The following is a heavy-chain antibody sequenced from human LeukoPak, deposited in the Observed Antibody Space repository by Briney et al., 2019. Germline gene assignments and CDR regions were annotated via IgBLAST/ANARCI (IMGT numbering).Heavy chain of an antibody. V-gene: IGHV4-34*01. CDR1: GGSFSGYY. CDR2: INHSGST. J-gene: IGHJ4*02. D-gene: IGHD5-24*01. Sequence: SETLSLTCAVYGGSFSGYYWSWIRQPPGKGLEWIGEINHSGSTNYNPSLKSRVTISVDTSKNQFSLKLSSVTAADTAVYYCARTSRDGYFSGWGQGTLVTVSS. CDR3: ARTSRDGYFSG.